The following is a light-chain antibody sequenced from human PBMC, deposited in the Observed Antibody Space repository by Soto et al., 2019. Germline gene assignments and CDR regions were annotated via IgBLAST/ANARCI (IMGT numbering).Light chain of an antibody. CDR1: QNIVNY. V-gene: IGKV1-39*01. J-gene: IGKJ4*01. Sequence: DIQMPQSPSSLSASVGDRVTITCRASQNIVNYLNWYQRKPGKAPKLLIYGASSLQRGVPSRFSGSGSGTDFTLTISTLQPEDFATFYCQQSYSVPLTFGGGTKVEIK. CDR2: GAS. CDR3: QQSYSVPLT.